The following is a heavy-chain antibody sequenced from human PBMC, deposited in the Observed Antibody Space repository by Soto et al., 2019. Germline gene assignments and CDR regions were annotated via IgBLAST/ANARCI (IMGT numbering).Heavy chain of an antibody. Sequence: PSETLSLTCTVSGGSISSGGYYWSWIRQHPGKGLEWIGYIYYSGSTYYNPSLRSRVTISVDTSKNQFYLKLSSGTAADTAVYYCATAIVGATHFDYWGHGTLVTVSS. D-gene: IGHD1-26*01. J-gene: IGHJ4*01. CDR3: ATAIVGATHFDY. CDR2: IYYSGST. CDR1: GGSISSGGYY. V-gene: IGHV4-31*03.